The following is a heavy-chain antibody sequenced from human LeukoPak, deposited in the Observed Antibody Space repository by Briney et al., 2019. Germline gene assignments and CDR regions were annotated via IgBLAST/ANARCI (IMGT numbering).Heavy chain of an antibody. Sequence: VASVKVSCKASGYTFTSYGISWVRQAPGQGLEWVGWISAYNGNTNYAQKLQGRVTMTTDTSTSTAYTELRSLRSDDTAVYYWARAAPSVPTFDYWGQGTLVTVSS. J-gene: IGHJ4*02. CDR2: ISAYNGNT. D-gene: IGHD6-6*01. CDR3: ARAAPSVPTFDY. V-gene: IGHV1-18*01. CDR1: GYTFTSYG.